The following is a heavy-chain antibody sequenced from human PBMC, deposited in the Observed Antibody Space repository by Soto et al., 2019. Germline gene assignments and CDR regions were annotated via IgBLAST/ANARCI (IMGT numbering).Heavy chain of an antibody. Sequence: QVQLVQSGAEVKKPGASVKVSCKASGYTFTSYDINWVRQATGQGLEWMGWMNPNSGNTGYAQKFQVRVTMTRNTSISTAYMELISLRAQYTAVYYCAREVNFYGLAVWGQGTTVTVS. J-gene: IGHJ6*02. CDR1: GYTFTSYD. CDR2: MNPNSGNT. V-gene: IGHV1-8*01. CDR3: AREVNFYGLAV.